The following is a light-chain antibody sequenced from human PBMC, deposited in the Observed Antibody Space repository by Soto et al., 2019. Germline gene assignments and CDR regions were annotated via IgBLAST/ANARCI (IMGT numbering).Light chain of an antibody. CDR2: DAS. J-gene: IGKJ1*01. CDR3: QQYNSSSAT. Sequence: DIQMTQSPSTLSASIGDRVTISCRASQSIRNWLAWYQQKPGKGPKLLIYDASSLERGVPSRFSGGGSGTDFTLTNSSLQPEDFATYYCQQYNSSSATFGQGTKV. CDR1: QSIRNW. V-gene: IGKV1-5*01.